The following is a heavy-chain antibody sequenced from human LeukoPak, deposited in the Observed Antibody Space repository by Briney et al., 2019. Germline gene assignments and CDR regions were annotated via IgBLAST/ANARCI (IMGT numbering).Heavy chain of an antibody. CDR1: GGSFSGYY. CDR3: ASRGSYYVDY. V-gene: IGHV4-34*01. D-gene: IGHD1-26*01. Sequence: AETLSLTCAVYGGSFSGYYWSWIRQLPGKGLEWIGEINHSGSTNYNPSLKSRVTISVDTSKNQFSLKLSSVTAADTAVYYCASRGSYYVDYWGQGTLVTVSS. J-gene: IGHJ4*02. CDR2: INHSGST.